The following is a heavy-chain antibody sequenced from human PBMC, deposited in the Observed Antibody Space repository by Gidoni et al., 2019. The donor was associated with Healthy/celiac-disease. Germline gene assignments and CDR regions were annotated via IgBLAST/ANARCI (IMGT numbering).Heavy chain of an antibody. CDR3: AKHLQALGPIRTMIVVVDAFDI. J-gene: IGHJ3*02. Sequence: EVQLLQSGGGLVQPGGSLRLSCAASGFTFSTYAMSWVRPAPGKGLEWVSAISGSGGSTYYADSVKGRFTISRDNSKNTLYLQMSSLRAEDTTVYYCAKHLQALGPIRTMIVVVDAFDIWGQGTMVTVSS. D-gene: IGHD3-22*01. CDR2: ISGSGGST. V-gene: IGHV3-23*01. CDR1: GFTFSTYA.